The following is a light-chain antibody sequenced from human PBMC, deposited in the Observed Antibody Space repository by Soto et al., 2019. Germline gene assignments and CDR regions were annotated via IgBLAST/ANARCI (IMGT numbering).Light chain of an antibody. Sequence: EIVLTQSPGTLSLSPGERATLSCRASQSVSSNSLAWYQHKPGQAPGLLIYDASSRATGISDRFSGSGSGTDFTLTISRLEPEDLAVYYCQQYGSSPGTFGQGTKVEIK. CDR1: QSVSSNS. CDR3: QQYGSSPGT. V-gene: IGKV3-20*01. CDR2: DAS. J-gene: IGKJ1*01.